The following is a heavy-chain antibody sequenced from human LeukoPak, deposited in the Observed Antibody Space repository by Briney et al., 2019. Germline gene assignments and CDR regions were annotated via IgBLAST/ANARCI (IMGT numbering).Heavy chain of an antibody. Sequence: GGSLRLSCSASGFTFSSYAMHWVRQAPGEGLEYVSAISSNGGSTYYADSVKGRFTISRDNSKNTLYLQMSSLRAEDTAVYYCVKQMTPVTLGTFDIWGQGTMVTVSS. V-gene: IGHV3-64D*06. D-gene: IGHD4-17*01. J-gene: IGHJ3*02. CDR1: GFTFSSYA. CDR2: ISSNGGST. CDR3: VKQMTPVTLGTFDI.